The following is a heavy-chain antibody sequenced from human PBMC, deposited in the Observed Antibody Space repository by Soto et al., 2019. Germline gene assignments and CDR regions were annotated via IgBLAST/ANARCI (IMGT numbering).Heavy chain of an antibody. CDR2: IYYSGST. Sequence: PSETLSLTCTVSGGSISSSSYYWGWIRQPPGKGLEWIGSIYYSGSTYYNPSLKSRVTISLDKSKNQFSLKLSSVTAADTAVYYCARDLEYYPDNSGQIRYFQHWGQGTLVTVSS. CDR3: ARDLEYYPDNSGQIRYFQH. CDR1: GGSISSSSYY. J-gene: IGHJ1*01. V-gene: IGHV4-39*07. D-gene: IGHD3-22*01.